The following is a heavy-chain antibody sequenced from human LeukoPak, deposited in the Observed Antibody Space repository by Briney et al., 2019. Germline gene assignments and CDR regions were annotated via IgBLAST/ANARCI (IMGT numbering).Heavy chain of an antibody. Sequence: SETLSLTCTVSGGSISSYYWSWIRQPPGKGLEWIGEIYHSGSTNYNPSLKSRVTISVDKSKNQFSLKLSSVTAADTAVYYCARGRGIAVAGDYFDYWGQGTLVTVSS. CDR3: ARGRGIAVAGDYFDY. CDR2: IYHSGST. CDR1: GGSISSYY. J-gene: IGHJ4*02. D-gene: IGHD6-19*01. V-gene: IGHV4-59*12.